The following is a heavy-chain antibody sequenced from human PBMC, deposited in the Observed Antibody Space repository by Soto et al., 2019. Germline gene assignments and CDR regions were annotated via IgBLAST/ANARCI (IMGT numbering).Heavy chain of an antibody. V-gene: IGHV4-4*02. Sequence: QVQLQESGPGLVKPSGTLSLTCAVSSGSIFSSNWWSWVRQPPGKGLEWIGETRNSGGANYNPSLQSRVTITVDSSKNRFFLELRSVTAVDTAVYYCASHLVMSGTRVIDNWGLGALVTVSS. CDR3: ASHLVMSGTRVIDN. D-gene: IGHD6-13*01. J-gene: IGHJ4*02. CDR1: SGSIFSSNW. CDR2: TRNSGGA.